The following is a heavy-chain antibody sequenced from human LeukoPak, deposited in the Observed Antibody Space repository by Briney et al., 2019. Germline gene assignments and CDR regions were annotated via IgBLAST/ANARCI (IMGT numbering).Heavy chain of an antibody. CDR3: ARHYGP. Sequence: PSETLSLTCTVSGASISSYYWSWIRQPPGKGLEWIASRHYRGTTNYNPSLESRVTISVDTSRKQFSLKLSSVTAADTAVYYCARHYGPWGQGTLVTVSS. J-gene: IGHJ5*02. CDR2: RHYRGTT. D-gene: IGHD3-16*01. V-gene: IGHV4-59*01. CDR1: GASISSYY.